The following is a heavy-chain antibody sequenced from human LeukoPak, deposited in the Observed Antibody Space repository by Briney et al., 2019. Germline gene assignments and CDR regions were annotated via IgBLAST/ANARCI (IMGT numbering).Heavy chain of an antibody. Sequence: PGGSLRLSCAASGFTFSDYYMSWIRQAPGKGLEWVSYISSSGSTIYYADSVKGQFTISRDNAKNSLYLQMNSLRAEDTAVYYCARCMLPHKPTNFDYWGQGTLVTVSS. CDR2: ISSSGSTI. CDR1: GFTFSDYY. V-gene: IGHV3-11*01. J-gene: IGHJ4*02. D-gene: IGHD1-14*01. CDR3: ARCMLPHKPTNFDY.